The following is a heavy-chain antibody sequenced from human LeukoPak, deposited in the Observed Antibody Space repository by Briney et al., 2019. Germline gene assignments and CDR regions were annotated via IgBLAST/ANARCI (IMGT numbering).Heavy chain of an antibody. J-gene: IGHJ6*04. CDR2: IRTDGSEV. V-gene: IGHV3-74*01. D-gene: IGHD4-17*01. CDR3: AREGPTVTTPMDV. CDR1: RFTFSSYW. Sequence: SGGSLRLSCAASRFTFSSYWMQWVRQPPGKGLVWVSRIRTDGSEVSYADSVQGRFTISRDNAKNTMYLQMNRPRDDDTAVYYCAREGPTVTTPMDVWGKGTTVTVSS.